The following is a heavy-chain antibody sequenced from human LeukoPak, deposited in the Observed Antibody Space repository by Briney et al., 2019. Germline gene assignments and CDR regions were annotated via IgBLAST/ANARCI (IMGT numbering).Heavy chain of an antibody. CDR3: ARAGYSSSWTLGY. J-gene: IGHJ4*02. D-gene: IGHD6-13*01. Sequence: GGSLRLSCAASGFTFSSYSMNWVRQAPGKGLEWVSSISNDANFIYYADSLKGRFTVSRDNARNSLYLQMNSLAVEDTAVYYCARAGYSSSWTLGYWGQGTLVTVSS. V-gene: IGHV3-21*01. CDR1: GFTFSSYS. CDR2: ISNDANFI.